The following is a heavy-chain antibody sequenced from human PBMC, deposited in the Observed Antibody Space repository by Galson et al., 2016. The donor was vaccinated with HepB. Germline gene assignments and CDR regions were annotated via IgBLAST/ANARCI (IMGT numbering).Heavy chain of an antibody. D-gene: IGHD2/OR15-2a*01. CDR2: IDYSGNI. CDR3: ARHAFLSAFDF. Sequence: SETLSLTCTVSGGSISSYYWSWIRQSPGKGLEWIGDIDYSGNINYNPPLKSRVTIALDTSKKQIPLKLSSVTAADTAVYYCARHAFLSAFDFWGQGTMVSVSS. J-gene: IGHJ3*01. V-gene: IGHV4-59*08. CDR1: GGSISSYY.